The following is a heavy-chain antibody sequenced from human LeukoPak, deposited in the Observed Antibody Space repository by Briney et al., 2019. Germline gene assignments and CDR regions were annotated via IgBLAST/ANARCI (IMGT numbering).Heavy chain of an antibody. CDR1: GFTFSSYW. Sequence: TGGSLRLSCAASGFTFSSYWMHWVRQAPGKGLVWVSRINSDGSSTSYADSVKGRFTISRDNAKNTLYLRMNSLRAEDTAVYYCARDGDTAMVTRLTHFDYWGQGTLVTVSS. CDR2: INSDGSST. V-gene: IGHV3-74*01. D-gene: IGHD5-18*01. CDR3: ARDGDTAMVTRLTHFDY. J-gene: IGHJ4*02.